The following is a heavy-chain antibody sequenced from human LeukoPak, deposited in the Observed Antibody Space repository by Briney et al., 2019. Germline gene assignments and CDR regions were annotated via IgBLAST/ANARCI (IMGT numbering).Heavy chain of an antibody. D-gene: IGHD4-11*01. J-gene: IGHJ4*02. Sequence: GASVTVSCKASGFTFTNYGISWVRQAPGQGPEGMGGVTPIFGTASYAQKFQGRVTITADESTNTAYMELNSLRSEDTAVYCARCRTPYNNYYFDYWGQGTLVTVSS. CDR1: GFTFTNYG. CDR3: ARCRTPYNNYYFDY. V-gene: IGHV1-69*13. CDR2: VTPIFGTA.